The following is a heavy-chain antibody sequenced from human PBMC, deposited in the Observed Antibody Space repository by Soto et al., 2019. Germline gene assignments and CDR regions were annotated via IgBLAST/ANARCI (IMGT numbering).Heavy chain of an antibody. CDR1: GFNVSSNY. CDR3: AREERGYGP. D-gene: IGHD5-18*01. Sequence: EVRLVESGGALIQPGGSLRLSCAASGFNVSSNYMNWVRQAPGKGLEWVSVIYSGGSTYYADSVKGRFTTSRVNSNNILYLQRNSLRAENTAVYYCAREERGYGPWGQGTLDTVSS. V-gene: IGHV3-53*01. J-gene: IGHJ5*02. CDR2: IYSGGST.